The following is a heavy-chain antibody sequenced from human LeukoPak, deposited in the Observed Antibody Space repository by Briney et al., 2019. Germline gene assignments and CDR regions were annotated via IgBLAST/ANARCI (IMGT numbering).Heavy chain of an antibody. Sequence: GGSLRLSCAASGFTFSSYTMNWVRQAPGKGLEWVSSISSSSSYIYYANSVKGRLTISRDNAKNSLYLQMNSLRAEDTAVYYCARDSTPRYCSGGSCYTHYGMDVWGQGTTVTVSS. J-gene: IGHJ6*02. CDR1: GFTFSSYT. CDR2: ISSSSSYI. CDR3: ARDSTPRYCSGGSCYTHYGMDV. D-gene: IGHD2-15*01. V-gene: IGHV3-21*01.